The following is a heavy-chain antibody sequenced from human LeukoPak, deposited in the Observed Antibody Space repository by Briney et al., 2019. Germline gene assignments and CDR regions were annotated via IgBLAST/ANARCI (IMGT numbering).Heavy chain of an antibody. Sequence: SETPSLSCAVSGYSLSRGFYWGWLRQPPGKGLEWIGSIYHGVSTYYNPSLKSRVTISVDTSKNQFSLKLSSVTAADTAVYYCARHSWPGYSSGWIHPYFFDYWGQGTLVTVSS. CDR3: ARHSWPGYSSGWIHPYFFDY. CDR1: GYSLSRGFY. D-gene: IGHD6-19*01. V-gene: IGHV4-38-2*01. J-gene: IGHJ4*02. CDR2: IYHGVST.